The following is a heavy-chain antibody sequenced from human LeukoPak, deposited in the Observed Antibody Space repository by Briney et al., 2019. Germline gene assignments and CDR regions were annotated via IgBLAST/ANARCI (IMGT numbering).Heavy chain of an antibody. V-gene: IGHV3-30*02. CDR1: GFTFSSYG. Sequence: GGSLRLSCAASGFTFSSYGMHWVRQAPGKGLEWVAFIRYDGSNKYYADSVKGRFTISRDNSKNTLYLQMNSLRPEDTAVYYCAKDLWRGQPGFDYWGQGTLVTVSS. D-gene: IGHD3-3*01. J-gene: IGHJ4*02. CDR2: IRYDGSNK. CDR3: AKDLWRGQPGFDY.